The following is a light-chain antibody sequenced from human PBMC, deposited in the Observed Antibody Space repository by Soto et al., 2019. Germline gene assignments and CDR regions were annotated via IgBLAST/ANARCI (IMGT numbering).Light chain of an antibody. Sequence: EIVLTQSPCTLSLSPGERAALSCRASQSVTSNYIAWYQQKPGQAPRLLISGSSSRANGIPDMFSGSGSGTAVTLTISRLLPEDFAVYYCQQYGSSPRTFGQGTKLEIK. CDR1: QSVTSNY. CDR3: QQYGSSPRT. V-gene: IGKV3-20*01. J-gene: IGKJ2*01. CDR2: GSS.